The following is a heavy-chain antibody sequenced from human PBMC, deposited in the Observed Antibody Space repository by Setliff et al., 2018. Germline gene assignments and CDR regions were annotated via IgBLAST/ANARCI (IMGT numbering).Heavy chain of an antibody. CDR2: INGDGSSA. CDR3: ARDWGAAGSTNAFDI. D-gene: IGHD6-25*01. J-gene: IGHJ3*02. CDR1: GPMFSRYW. Sequence: GGSLRLSCVVSGPMFSRYWIHWVRQSPGKGLVWVARINGDGSSASYADSVEGRFTISRDNAKNTVYLQMNSLGVDDTAVYYCARDWGAAGSTNAFDIWGQGTMVTVSS. V-gene: IGHV3-74*01.